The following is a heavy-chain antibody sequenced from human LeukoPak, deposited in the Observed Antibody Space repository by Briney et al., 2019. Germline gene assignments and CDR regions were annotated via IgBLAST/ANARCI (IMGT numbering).Heavy chain of an antibody. J-gene: IGHJ4*02. Sequence: PSETLSLTCTVSGGSISSGGYYWSWIRQPPGKGLEWIGYIYHSGSTYYNPSLKSRVTIPVDRSKNQFSLKLSSVTAADTAVYYCARDPRYSSSSGIDYWDQGTLVTVSS. V-gene: IGHV4-30-2*01. CDR1: GGSISSGGYY. CDR2: IYHSGST. CDR3: ARDPRYSSSSGIDY. D-gene: IGHD6-6*01.